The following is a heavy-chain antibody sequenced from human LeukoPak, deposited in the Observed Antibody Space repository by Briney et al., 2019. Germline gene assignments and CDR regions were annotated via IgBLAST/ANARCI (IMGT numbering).Heavy chain of an antibody. CDR3: ARRAGSGGALYYFDY. Sequence: GESLKISCKGSGYSFTSYWIGWVRQMPGKGLEWMGIIYPGDSDTRYSPSFQGQVTISADKSISTAHLQWSSLKASDTAMYYCARRAGSGGALYYFDYWGQGTLVTVSS. CDR2: IYPGDSDT. CDR1: GYSFTSYW. D-gene: IGHD2-15*01. J-gene: IGHJ4*02. V-gene: IGHV5-51*01.